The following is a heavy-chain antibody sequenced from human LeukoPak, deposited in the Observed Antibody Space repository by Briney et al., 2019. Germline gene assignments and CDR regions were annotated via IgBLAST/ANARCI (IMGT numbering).Heavy chain of an antibody. Sequence: SETLSLTCTVSGGSISSYYWSWIRQPPGKGLEWIGEINHSGSTNYNPSLKSRVTISVDTSKNQFSLKLSSVTAADTAVYYCARVTARPDYWGQGTLVTVSS. CDR2: INHSGST. J-gene: IGHJ4*02. CDR3: ARVTARPDY. V-gene: IGHV4-34*01. CDR1: GGSISSYY. D-gene: IGHD3-16*01.